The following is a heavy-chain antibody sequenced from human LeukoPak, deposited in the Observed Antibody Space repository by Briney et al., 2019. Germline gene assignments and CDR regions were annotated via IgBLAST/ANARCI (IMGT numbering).Heavy chain of an antibody. CDR1: GGTFSSYA. CDR2: IIPIFGTA. J-gene: IGHJ4*02. CDR3: ASQYYGSGSYPFDY. D-gene: IGHD3-10*01. V-gene: IGHV1-69*13. Sequence: GASVKVSCKASGGTFSSYAISWVRQAPGQGLEWMGGIIPIFGTANYAQKFQGRVTITADGSTSTAYMELSSLRSEDTAVYYCASQYYGSGSYPFDYWGQGTLVTVSS.